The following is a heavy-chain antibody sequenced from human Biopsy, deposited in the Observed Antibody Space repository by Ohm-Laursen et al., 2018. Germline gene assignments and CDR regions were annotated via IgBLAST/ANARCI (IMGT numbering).Heavy chain of an antibody. CDR2: INQSGST. CDR1: GKTFSDYR. CDR3: GNEVHGRDY. Sequence: SETLSLTCTVFGKTFSDYRWTWIRQPPGKGLEWIGQINQSGSTNYNSSLKSRVSISADASKYEFSLRLTSVTAADTAVYLCGNEVHGRDYWGLGAQVTVSS. D-gene: IGHD2-15*01. J-gene: IGHJ4*02. V-gene: IGHV4-34*08.